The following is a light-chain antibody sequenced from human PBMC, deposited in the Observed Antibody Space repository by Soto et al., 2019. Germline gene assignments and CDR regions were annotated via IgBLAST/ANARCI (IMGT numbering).Light chain of an antibody. Sequence: QPVLTQSPSASASLGASVKLTCTLSSGHSSYAIEWYQQRPEKGPRYLMKLNSDDIHSKGDGIPDRFSGSSSGAERYLTISSLQSEDEADYYCQTWGTGIRVFGGGTKLTVL. V-gene: IGLV4-69*01. CDR1: SGHSSYA. CDR3: QTWGTGIRV. J-gene: IGLJ3*02. CDR2: LNSDDIH.